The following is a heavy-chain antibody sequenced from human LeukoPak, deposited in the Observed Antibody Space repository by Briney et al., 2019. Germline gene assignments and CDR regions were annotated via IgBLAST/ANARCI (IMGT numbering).Heavy chain of an antibody. CDR2: IYYSGST. Sequence: SETLSLTCTVSGGSISSGDYYWSWIRQPPGKGLEWIGYIYYSGSTYYNPSLKSRVTISVDTSKNQFSLKLSSVTAADTAVYYCAREVLATDAFDIWGQGTMVTISS. CDR3: AREVLATDAFDI. V-gene: IGHV4-30-4*01. CDR1: GGSISSGDYY. J-gene: IGHJ3*02. D-gene: IGHD4/OR15-4a*01.